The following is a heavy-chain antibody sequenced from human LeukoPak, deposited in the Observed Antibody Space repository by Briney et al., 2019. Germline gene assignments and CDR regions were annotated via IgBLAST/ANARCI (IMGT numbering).Heavy chain of an antibody. D-gene: IGHD6-19*01. J-gene: IGHJ4*02. CDR3: AKEYSSGWYIIDY. CDR1: GFTFSSYA. Sequence: GSLSLSCAASGFTFSSYAMHWVRQAPGKGLEWVSAISGSGGSTYYADSVKGRFTISRDQSKNTLYLQMNSLRAEDTAVYYCAKEYSSGWYIIDYWGQGTLVTGSS. CDR2: ISGSGGST. V-gene: IGHV3-23*01.